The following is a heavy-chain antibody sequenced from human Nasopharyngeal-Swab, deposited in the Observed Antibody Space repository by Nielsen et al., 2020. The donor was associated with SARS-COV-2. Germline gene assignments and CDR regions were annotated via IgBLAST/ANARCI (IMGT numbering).Heavy chain of an antibody. CDR1: GGTFSSYA. CDR3: AGGGWWACSSTSCYNWFDP. CDR2: IIPIFGTA. D-gene: IGHD2-2*01. J-gene: IGHJ5*02. V-gene: IGHV1-69*13. Sequence: SVQVSCKASGGTFSSYAISWVRQAPGQALEWMGGIIPIFGTANHAQKFQGRVTITADESTSTAYMELSSLRSEDTAVYYCAGGGWWACSSTSCYNWFDPWGQGTLVTVSS.